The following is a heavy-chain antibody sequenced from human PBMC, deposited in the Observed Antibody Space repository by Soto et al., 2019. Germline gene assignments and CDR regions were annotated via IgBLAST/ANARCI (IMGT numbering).Heavy chain of an antibody. Sequence: ASVKVSCKASGGSFSSYGISWVRQAPGQGLEWMGWISAYSGNTNSAQKYQGRVTMTTDTSTSTAYMELRSLRSDDTAVYYCAREGYYDVLTGPDYWGQGTLVTVSS. CDR2: ISAYSGNT. CDR1: GGSFSSYG. J-gene: IGHJ4*02. V-gene: IGHV1-18*01. D-gene: IGHD3-9*01. CDR3: AREGYYDVLTGPDY.